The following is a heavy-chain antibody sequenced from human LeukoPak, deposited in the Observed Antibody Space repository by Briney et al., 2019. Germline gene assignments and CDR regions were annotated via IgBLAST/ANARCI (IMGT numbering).Heavy chain of an antibody. J-gene: IGHJ4*02. CDR2: INYSGNT. V-gene: IGHV4-59*01. Sequence: SETLSLTCTVSGGSMSSYYWSWIRQPPGKRLDWIGYINYSGNTDYNPSLKSRVTISLDTSKNQFSLRLSSVTAEDTAVYYCARASGGSGVLVDYWGQGTLVTVSS. D-gene: IGHD2-8*02. CDR1: GGSMSSYY. CDR3: ARASGGSGVLVDY.